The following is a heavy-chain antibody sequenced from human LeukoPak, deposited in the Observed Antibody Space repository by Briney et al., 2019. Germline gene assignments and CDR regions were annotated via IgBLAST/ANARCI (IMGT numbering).Heavy chain of an antibody. V-gene: IGHV4-34*01. CDR2: INHSGST. Sequence: SETLSLTCAVYGGSFSGYYWSWIRQPPGKGLEWIGEINHSGSTNYNPSLKSRVTISVDTSKNQFSLKLSSVTAADTAVYYCARGRYDYVWGSYRFYFDYWGQGTLVTVSS. CDR1: GGSFSGYY. CDR3: ARGRYDYVWGSYRFYFDY. D-gene: IGHD3-16*02. J-gene: IGHJ4*02.